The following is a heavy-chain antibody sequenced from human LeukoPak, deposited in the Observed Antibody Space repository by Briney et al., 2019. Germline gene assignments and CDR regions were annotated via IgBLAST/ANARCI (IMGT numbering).Heavy chain of an antibody. V-gene: IGHV3-43*02. CDR3: ARERDISGWYCF. CDR1: GFILYDFA. D-gene: IGHD6-19*01. Sequence: GGSLTLLCTAPGFILYDFAIHGVRQAPGKGLEWVSLISGDGGSTFYADSVRGRFTISRDNSKNSLYLQMSSLRSEDTALYYCARERDISGWYCFWSQGTLVTVSS. J-gene: IGHJ4*02. CDR2: ISGDGGST.